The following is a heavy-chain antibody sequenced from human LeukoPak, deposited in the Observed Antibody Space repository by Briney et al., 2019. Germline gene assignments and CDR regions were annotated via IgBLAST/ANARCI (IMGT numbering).Heavy chain of an antibody. CDR2: IYPGDSDT. CDR3: ASSGEIQQLVPYYYYGMDV. J-gene: IGHJ6*02. V-gene: IGHV5-51*01. D-gene: IGHD6-13*01. CDR1: GYSFTSYW. Sequence: GESLNISCKGSGYSFTSYWIGWVRQMPGKGLEWMGIIYPGDSDTRYSPSFQGQVTISADKSIRTAYLQWSSLKASDTAMYYCASSGEIQQLVPYYYYGMDVWGQGTTVTVSS.